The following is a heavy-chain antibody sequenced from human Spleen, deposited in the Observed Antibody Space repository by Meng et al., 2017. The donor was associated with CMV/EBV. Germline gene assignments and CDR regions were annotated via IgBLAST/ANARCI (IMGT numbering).Heavy chain of an antibody. J-gene: IGHJ4*02. CDR3: ARGYSSGWYPYYFDY. V-gene: IGHV4-4*07. CDR2: IYTSGST. D-gene: IGHD6-19*01. Sequence: QRQRQASGPRLVMPSATLSLSCTGYGGSLSGYYLGGIRQPAGKGLEWIGRIYTSGSTNYNPSLKSRVTISVVTSKNQFSLKLSSVTAADTAVYYCARGYSSGWYPYYFDYWGQGTLVTVSS. CDR1: GGSLSGYY.